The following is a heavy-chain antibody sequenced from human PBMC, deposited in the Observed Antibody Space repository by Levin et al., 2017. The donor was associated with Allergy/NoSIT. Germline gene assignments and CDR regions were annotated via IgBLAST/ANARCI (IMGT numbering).Heavy chain of an antibody. CDR3: ARDSGGGNTIDY. J-gene: IGHJ4*01. CDR1: GFIFNDYA. D-gene: IGHD3-16*01. Sequence: GGSLRLSCATSGFIFNDYAMSWVRQAPGRGLEWVSSINGGGINIYYADSVKGRFIISRDNSKNTLYLQMNSLRVEDTATYYCARDSGGGNTIDYWGHGTLVTVSS. CDR2: INGGGINI. V-gene: IGHV3-23*01.